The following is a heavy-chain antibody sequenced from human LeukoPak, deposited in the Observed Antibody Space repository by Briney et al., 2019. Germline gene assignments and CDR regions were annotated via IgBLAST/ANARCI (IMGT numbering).Heavy chain of an antibody. V-gene: IGHV1-2*02. CDR1: GYSFINYY. CDR3: VPSASASYFDY. J-gene: IGHJ4*02. Sequence: ASVKVSCKTSGYSFINYYMHWVRQAPGQGAEWMGRINPRSGDTNYAQKFQGRVTMTRDTSISTAYMELNRLRSDDTAVYFCVPSASASYFDYWGQGTLVTVSS. CDR2: INPRSGDT. D-gene: IGHD3-10*01.